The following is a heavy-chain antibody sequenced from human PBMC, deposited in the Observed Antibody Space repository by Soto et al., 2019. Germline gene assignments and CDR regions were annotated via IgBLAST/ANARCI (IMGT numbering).Heavy chain of an antibody. CDR3: AGRLNYYYCGMDV. CDR1: GYTFTSYY. J-gene: IGHJ6*02. D-gene: IGHD6-25*01. V-gene: IGHV1-46*01. Sequence: QVQLVQSGAEVKKPGASVKVSCKASGYTFTSYYMHWVRQAPGQGLEWMGIINPSGGSTSYAQKFQGRATMTRDTSTSTVYMELSSLRSEDTAVYYCAGRLNYYYCGMDVWGQGTTVTVSS. CDR2: INPSGGST.